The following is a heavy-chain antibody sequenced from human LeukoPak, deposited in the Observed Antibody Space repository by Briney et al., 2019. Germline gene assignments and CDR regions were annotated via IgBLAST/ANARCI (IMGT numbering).Heavy chain of an antibody. V-gene: IGHV3-21*01. J-gene: IGHJ4*02. CDR3: ARDPYYYDSSGYYGEGFDY. CDR2: ISRSSSYI. D-gene: IGHD3-22*01. CDR1: GFTFSSYS. Sequence: GGSLRLSCAASGFTFSSYSMNWVRQAPGKGLEWVSSISRSSSYIYYADSAKGRFTISRDNAKNSLYLQMNSLRAEDTAVYYCARDPYYYDSSGYYGEGFDYWGQGTLVTVSS.